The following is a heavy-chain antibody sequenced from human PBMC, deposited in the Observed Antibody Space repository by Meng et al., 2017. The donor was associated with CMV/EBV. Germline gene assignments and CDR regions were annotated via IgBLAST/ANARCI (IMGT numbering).Heavy chain of an antibody. CDR1: GYSISSGYY. CDR2: IYHSGST. CDR3: ARANLRPHNWFDP. D-gene: IGHD6-25*01. Sequence: SETLSLTCTVSGYSISSGYYWGWIRQPPGKGREWFGSIYHSGSTYYNPSLKSRLTISVETSKNQFSLTLSSVTAADTAVYYCARANLRPHNWFDPWGQGTLVTVSS. V-gene: IGHV4-38-2*02. J-gene: IGHJ5*02.